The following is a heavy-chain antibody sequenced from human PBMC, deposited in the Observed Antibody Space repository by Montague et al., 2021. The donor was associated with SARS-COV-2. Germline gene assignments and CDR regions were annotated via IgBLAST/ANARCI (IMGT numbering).Heavy chain of an antibody. V-gene: IGHV4-61*02. D-gene: IGHD2/OR15-2a*01. CDR1: GDSITSDVSY. CDR2: IYTTGST. Sequence: TLSLTCTVSGDSITSDVSYWSWLRQPAGQGLEWIGRIYTTGSTNYNPSLKSRLTISLDTSKNQFSLKLSSVTAADTAVYYCARDDFRWDFDCWGQGTLVTVSS. J-gene: IGHJ4*02. CDR3: ARDDFRWDFDC.